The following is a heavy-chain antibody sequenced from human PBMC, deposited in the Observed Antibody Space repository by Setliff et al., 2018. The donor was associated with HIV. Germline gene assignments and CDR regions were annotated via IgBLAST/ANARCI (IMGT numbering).Heavy chain of an antibody. CDR3: ARVQMAYAAFDV. J-gene: IGHJ3*01. V-gene: IGHV4-4*09. CDR1: AVSIGGYS. Sequence: PSETLSLTCTVSAVSIGGYSWSWIRQSPGKGLEWIGSIYSTDTTNHNPSLESRVTISVDKSKNQFSLKLSSVTAADTAVYYCARVQMAYAAFDVWGQGTMVTVSS. D-gene: IGHD4-17*01. CDR2: IYSTDTT.